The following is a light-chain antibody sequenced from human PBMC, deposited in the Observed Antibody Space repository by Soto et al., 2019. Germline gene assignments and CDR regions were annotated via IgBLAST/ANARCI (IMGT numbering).Light chain of an antibody. J-gene: IGKJ1*01. V-gene: IGKV3-20*01. CDR3: QQYGSSPPRT. Sequence: EIVMTQSPTILSLSPGERATLSCRASQSVSNDFLAWYQQKPGQAPRLLVFGASTRATDVPDRFSGSGSGADFTLTISRLEPEDFAVYYCQQYGSSPPRTFGQGTQVEMK. CDR1: QSVSNDF. CDR2: GAS.